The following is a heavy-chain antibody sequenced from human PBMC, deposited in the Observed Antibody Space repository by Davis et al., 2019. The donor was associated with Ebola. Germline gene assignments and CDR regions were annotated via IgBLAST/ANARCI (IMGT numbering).Heavy chain of an antibody. CDR3: ARAGAGNLDDFWSGFPPFDY. CDR1: GYSFPTYH. V-gene: IGHV1-18*04. CDR2: ISIHNGAT. D-gene: IGHD3-3*01. Sequence: ASVKVSCKASGYSFPTYHIIWVRQAPGQGLEWMGWISIHNGATNSAQKFQGRVNMTTDTSTTTAYMELRSLRSDDTAIYYCARAGAGNLDDFWSGFPPFDYWGQGTLVAVSS. J-gene: IGHJ4*02.